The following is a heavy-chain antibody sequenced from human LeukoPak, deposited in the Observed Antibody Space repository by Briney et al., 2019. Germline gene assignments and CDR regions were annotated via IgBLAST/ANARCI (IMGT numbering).Heavy chain of an antibody. Sequence: PSETLSLTCTVSGGSISSYYWSWIRQPPGKGLEWIGYIYYSGYTNYNPSLKSRVTISVDTSKSQFSLNLSSVTAADTAVYYCARGYGSGSSYPYYYGVDVWGQGTTVIVSS. D-gene: IGHD3-10*01. CDR1: GGSISSYY. V-gene: IGHV4-59*01. CDR2: IYYSGYT. J-gene: IGHJ6*02. CDR3: ARGYGSGSSYPYYYGVDV.